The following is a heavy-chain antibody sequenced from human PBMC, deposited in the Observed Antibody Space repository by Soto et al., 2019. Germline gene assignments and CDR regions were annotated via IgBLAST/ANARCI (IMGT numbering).Heavy chain of an antibody. D-gene: IGHD1-26*01. J-gene: IGHJ5*02. CDR3: AKDTFLVAATGSSFEA. CDR1: GVTFDDYA. Sequence: EVQLMESGGGLVQPGRSLRLSCVVSGVTFDDYAMHWVRQAPGKGLEWVASISWHSGSIGYADSVKGRFTISRDNARNSLHLQMSSLRVEDTAFYYCAKDTFLVAATGSSFEAWGQGTLVSVSS. CDR2: ISWHSGSI. V-gene: IGHV3-9*01.